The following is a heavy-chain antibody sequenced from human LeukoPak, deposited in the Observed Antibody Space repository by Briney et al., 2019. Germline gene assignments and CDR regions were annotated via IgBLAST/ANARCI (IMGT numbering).Heavy chain of an antibody. D-gene: IGHD3-16*01. CDR3: ARSKMLLREGFDY. J-gene: IGHJ4*02. CDR1: GGSINNDY. V-gene: IGHV4-59*01. Sequence: KPSETLSLTCTVSGGSINNDYWSWTRQPPGQGLEWLGYIKYNGYTNYNPSLKSRVTMSIDASKKQFSLKLSSVTAADTAVYYCARSKMLLREGFDYWGQGTLVTVSS. CDR2: IKYNGYT.